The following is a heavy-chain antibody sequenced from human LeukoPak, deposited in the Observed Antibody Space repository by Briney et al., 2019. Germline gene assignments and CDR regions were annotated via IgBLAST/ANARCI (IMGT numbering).Heavy chain of an antibody. D-gene: IGHD3-22*01. CDR3: ARGGSGSGYHYYYYYMDV. J-gene: IGHJ6*03. CDR2: MSGSGGST. V-gene: IGHV3-23*01. CDR1: GFTFSIYG. Sequence: GGSLRLSCAASGFTFSIYGMSWVRQAPGRGLEWVSAMSGSGGSTYYADSVQGRFTISRDNANNTLYLQMNSLRVEDTAVYYCARGGSGSGYHYYYYYMDVWGKGTTVTISS.